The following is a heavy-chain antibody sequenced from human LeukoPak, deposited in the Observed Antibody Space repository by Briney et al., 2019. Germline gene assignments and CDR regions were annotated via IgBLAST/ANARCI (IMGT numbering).Heavy chain of an antibody. J-gene: IGHJ4*02. CDR2: IIPILGIA. CDR3: ARDQTTTGDDY. V-gene: IGHV1-69*04. CDR1: GGTFSSYA. Sequence: SVKVSCKASGGTFSSYAISWVRQAPGQGLEWMGRIIPILGIANYAQKLQGRVTMTTDTSTSTAYMELRSLRSDDTAVYYCARDQTTTGDDYWGQGTLVTVSS. D-gene: IGHD4-4*01.